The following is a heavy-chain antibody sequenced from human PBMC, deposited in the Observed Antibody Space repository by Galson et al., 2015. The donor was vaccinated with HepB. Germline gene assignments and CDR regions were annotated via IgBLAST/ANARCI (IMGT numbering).Heavy chain of an antibody. J-gene: IGHJ4*02. CDR3: ATYPPYGDYFDY. Sequence: SVKVSCKVSGYTLTELSMHWVRQAPGKGLEWMGGFDPEDGETIYAQKFQGRVTMTEDTSTDTAYMELSSLRSEDTAVYYCATYPPYGDYFDYWGQGTLVTVSS. V-gene: IGHV1-24*01. D-gene: IGHD4-17*01. CDR1: GYTLTELS. CDR2: FDPEDGET.